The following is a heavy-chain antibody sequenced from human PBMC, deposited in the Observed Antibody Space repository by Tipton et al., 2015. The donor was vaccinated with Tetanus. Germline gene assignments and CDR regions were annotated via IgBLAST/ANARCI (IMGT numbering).Heavy chain of an antibody. Sequence: SLRLSCAASGFTFNYYWMSWVRQALGKGLEWVANIKHDGSEKYYVDSMRGRFTISRDSAKNSLYLQMSSLRAEDTAVYYCARVTELTGRYFDYWGQGTLVTVSS. CDR2: IKHDGSEK. J-gene: IGHJ4*02. V-gene: IGHV3-7*03. CDR1: GFTFNYYW. D-gene: IGHD7-27*01. CDR3: ARVTELTGRYFDY.